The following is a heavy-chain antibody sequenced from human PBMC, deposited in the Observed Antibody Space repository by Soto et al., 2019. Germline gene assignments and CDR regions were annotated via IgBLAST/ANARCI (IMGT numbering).Heavy chain of an antibody. CDR2: IWYDGSNK. CDR1: GFTFSSYG. V-gene: IGHV3-33*01. Sequence: QVQLVEPGGGVVQPGRSLRLSCAASGFTFSSYGMHWVRQAPGKGLEWVAVIWYDGSNKYYADSVKGRFTISRDNSKNTLYLQMNSLRAEDTAVYYCARELLPVIFDYWGQGTLVTVSS. CDR3: ARELLPVIFDY. J-gene: IGHJ4*02. D-gene: IGHD2-21*01.